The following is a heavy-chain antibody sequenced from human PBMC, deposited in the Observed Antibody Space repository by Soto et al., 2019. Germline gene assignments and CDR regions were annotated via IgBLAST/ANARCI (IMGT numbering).Heavy chain of an antibody. V-gene: IGHV3-74*01. Sequence: GGSLRLSXVASGFPFGSYWMHWVRQVPGKGLEWVSRINHDESTRDYADSVKGRFTISRDNPKNILYLQMNSLRAEDTAVYYRARVSRPGYTFRTGYLYWRQGTLVTVSS. CDR3: ARVSRPGYTFRTGYLY. CDR1: GFPFGSYW. CDR2: INHDESTR. D-gene: IGHD3-3*01. J-gene: IGHJ1*01.